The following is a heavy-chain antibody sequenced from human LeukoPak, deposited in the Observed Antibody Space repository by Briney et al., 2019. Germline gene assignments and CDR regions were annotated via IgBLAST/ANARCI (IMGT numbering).Heavy chain of an antibody. D-gene: IGHD6-13*01. J-gene: IGHJ4*02. Sequence: PSETLSLTCTVPGDFISSFYWSWIRQPAGKGLEWIGRIYTSGSTNYNPSLKSRVTMSVDTSKNQFSLKLSSVTAADTAVYYCARDVVAAPGTWDYWGQGTLVTVSS. CDR1: GDFISSFY. CDR3: ARDVVAAPGTWDY. CDR2: IYTSGST. V-gene: IGHV4-4*07.